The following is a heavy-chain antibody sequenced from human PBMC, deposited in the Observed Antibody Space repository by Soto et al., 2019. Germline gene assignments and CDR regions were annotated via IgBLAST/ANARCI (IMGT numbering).Heavy chain of an antibody. D-gene: IGHD2-15*01. CDR2: VSHDGVNK. CDR3: VRETQIVMVVVPTPGSPGAFDM. Sequence: QMQLVESGGGVVQPGRSLRLSCAASGFSFRNYNLHWVRQAPGKGLEWVAVVSHDGVNKHYAEPVKGRLSISRDSSRDKLYLQMNSLRPEDTAVYYCVRETQIVMVVVPTPGSPGAFDMWGQGTMVTVSS. J-gene: IGHJ3*02. CDR1: GFSFRNYN. V-gene: IGHV3-30-3*01.